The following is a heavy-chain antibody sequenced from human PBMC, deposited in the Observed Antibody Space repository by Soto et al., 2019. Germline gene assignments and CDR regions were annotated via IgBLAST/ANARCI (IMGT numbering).Heavy chain of an antibody. Sequence: QVQLQESGPGLVKPSQTLSLTCTVSGGSISSGGYYWSWIRQHPGKGLEWNGYIYYSGSTYYNPSLKSRVTISVDAFKDEFSLKLRSVTAADTAVFYCARHRAGGICAAQRARAAFDIWGQVAMVTVSS. D-gene: IGHD2-8*02. CDR1: GGSISSGGYY. J-gene: IGHJ3*02. CDR3: ARHRAGGICAAQRARAAFDI. V-gene: IGHV4-31*03. CDR2: IYYSGST.